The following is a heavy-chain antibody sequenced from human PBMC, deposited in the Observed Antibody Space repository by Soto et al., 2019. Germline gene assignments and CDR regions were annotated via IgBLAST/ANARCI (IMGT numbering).Heavy chain of an antibody. CDR1: GYSFTSYW. Sequence: GESLKISCKGSGYSFTSYWIGWVRQMPGKGLEWMGIIYPGDSDTRYSPSFQGQVTISADKSISTAYLQRSSLKASDTAMYYCARQSTVTTGGMDVWGQGTTVTVSS. D-gene: IGHD4-4*01. J-gene: IGHJ6*02. V-gene: IGHV5-51*01. CDR2: IYPGDSDT. CDR3: ARQSTVTTGGMDV.